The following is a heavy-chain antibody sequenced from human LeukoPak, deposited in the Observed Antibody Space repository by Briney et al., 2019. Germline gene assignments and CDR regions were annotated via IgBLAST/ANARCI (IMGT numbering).Heavy chain of an antibody. Sequence: GGSLRLSCAASGFTFSSYGMSWVRQAPGKGLEWVSVIYSGGSTYYADSVKGRFTISRDNSKNTLYLQMNSLRAEDTAVYYCARDRGSYFDYWGQGTLVTVSS. CDR3: ARDRGSYFDY. V-gene: IGHV3-66*01. J-gene: IGHJ4*02. CDR2: IYSGGST. CDR1: GFTFSSYG. D-gene: IGHD3-10*01.